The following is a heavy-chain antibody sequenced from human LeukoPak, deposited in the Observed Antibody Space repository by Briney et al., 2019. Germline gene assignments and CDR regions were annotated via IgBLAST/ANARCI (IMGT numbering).Heavy chain of an antibody. CDR1: GFSLSTSGVG. CDR3: AHRRDDYGDSDAFDI. V-gene: IGHV2-5*02. J-gene: IGHJ3*02. CDR2: IYWDDDK. Sequence: SGPTLVNPTQTLTLTCTFSGFSLSTSGVGVGWILQPPGKALDWLALIYWDDDKRYSLSLKSRLTITKDTSKNQVVLTMTNMDPVDTATYYCAHRRDDYGDSDAFDIWGQGTMVTVSS. D-gene: IGHD4-17*01.